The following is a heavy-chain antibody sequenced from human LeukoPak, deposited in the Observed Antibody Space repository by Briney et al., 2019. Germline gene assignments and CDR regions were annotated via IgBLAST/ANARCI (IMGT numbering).Heavy chain of an antibody. Sequence: GSLRLSCAASGFSVSSHYMNWVRQAPGKGLEWVSIISGSGYTNYADSVRGRFTISRDNSKNTVNLQMNRLRVEDTAIYYCAKDWIQFNRVFDCFDSWGQGTLVTVSS. V-gene: IGHV3-66*01. J-gene: IGHJ4*02. CDR2: ISGSGYT. CDR3: AKDWIQFNRVFDCFDS. D-gene: IGHD5-18*01. CDR1: GFSVSSHY.